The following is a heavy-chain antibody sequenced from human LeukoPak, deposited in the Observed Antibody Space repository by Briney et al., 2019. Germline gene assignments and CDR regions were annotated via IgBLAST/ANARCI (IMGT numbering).Heavy chain of an antibody. CDR1: GGSISSYY. D-gene: IGHD2-2*01. J-gene: IGHJ3*02. Sequence: PSETLSLTCTVSGGSISSYYWSWIRQPPGKGLEWIGYIYYSGSTNYNPSLKSRVTISVDTSKNQFSLKLSSVTAADTAVYYCARTEYQLQMGGAFDIWGQGTMVTVSS. CDR2: IYYSGST. V-gene: IGHV4-59*01. CDR3: ARTEYQLQMGGAFDI.